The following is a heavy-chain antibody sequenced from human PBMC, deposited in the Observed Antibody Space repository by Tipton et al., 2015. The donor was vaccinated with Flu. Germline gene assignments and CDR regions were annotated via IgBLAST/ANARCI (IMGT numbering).Heavy chain of an antibody. V-gene: IGHV4-59*08. CDR3: ARASHYSFLNYYYYYYMDV. CDR2: ISYSGSA. Sequence: TLSLTCTVSGGSISSYYWSWIRQPPGKGLEWIGYISYSGSANYNPSLKSRVTMSVDTSKNQFSLKLTSVTAADTAVYYCARASHYSFLNYYYYYYMDVWGKGTTVTVSS. CDR1: GGSISSYY. D-gene: IGHD2-15*01. J-gene: IGHJ6*03.